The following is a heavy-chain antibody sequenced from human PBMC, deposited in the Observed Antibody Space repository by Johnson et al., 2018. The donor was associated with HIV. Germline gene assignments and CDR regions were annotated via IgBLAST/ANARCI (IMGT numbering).Heavy chain of an antibody. CDR3: ARDPGNGGRPFDAFDI. D-gene: IGHD4-23*01. J-gene: IGHJ3*02. CDR2: TGTADDT. V-gene: IGHV3-13*01. CDR1: GFTFSSYD. Sequence: VQLVESGGGVVQPGRSLRLSCAASGFTFSSYDMHWVRQATGKGLEWVSATGTADDTDYSDSVRGRFTISRDNSKNTVFLQMDSLGGEDTADYSCARDPGNGGRPFDAFDIWGQGTMVTVSS.